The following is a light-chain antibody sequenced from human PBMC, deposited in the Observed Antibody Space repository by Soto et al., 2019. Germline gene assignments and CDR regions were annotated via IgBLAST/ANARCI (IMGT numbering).Light chain of an antibody. J-gene: IGKJ4*01. CDR2: AAS. Sequence: DGQLTQSPSFLSASVGDRVTITCRAIQGLGSCLAWYQQKPGKAPKLLIYAASNLQSGVSSRFIGRGSGKEFTLTISSLQPEDLATYYCQQLNSYPRLFNFGGGTKVEIK. CDR3: QQLNSYPRLFN. V-gene: IGKV1-9*01. CDR1: QGLGSC.